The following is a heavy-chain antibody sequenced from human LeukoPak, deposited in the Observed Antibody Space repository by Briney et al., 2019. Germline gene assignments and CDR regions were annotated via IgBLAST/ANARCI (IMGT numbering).Heavy chain of an antibody. V-gene: IGHV4-61*01. Sequence: SETLSLTCTVSGYSISSGYYWSWIRQPPGKGLEWIGYIYYSGSTNYNPSLKSRVTISVDTSKNQFSLKLSSVTAADTAVYYCARSGYYDFWSGYYTDYYYYYMDVWGKGTTVTVSS. CDR2: IYYSGST. D-gene: IGHD3-3*01. J-gene: IGHJ6*03. CDR3: ARSGYYDFWSGYYTDYYYYYMDV. CDR1: GYSISSGYY.